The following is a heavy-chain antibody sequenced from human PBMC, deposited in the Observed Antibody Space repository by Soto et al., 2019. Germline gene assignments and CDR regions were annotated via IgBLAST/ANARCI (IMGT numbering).Heavy chain of an antibody. CDR3: AKYSDYDPYFDS. V-gene: IGHV4-31*03. D-gene: IGHD5-12*01. Sequence: SETLSLTCSVSGDSSISGPYYWNWIRQHPGKGLEWIGYIYSSGSTYYNPSLKSRVTISVDTSRNRFSLKLSSVTAADTAVYYCAKYSDYDPYFDSWGQGALVTVSS. CDR1: GDSSISGPYY. J-gene: IGHJ4*02. CDR2: IYSSGST.